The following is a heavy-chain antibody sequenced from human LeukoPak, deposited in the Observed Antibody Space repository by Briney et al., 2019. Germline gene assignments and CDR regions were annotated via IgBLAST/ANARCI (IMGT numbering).Heavy chain of an antibody. J-gene: IGHJ4*02. CDR3: ARVPLSRKDGYNCTY. CDR1: GYTFTNYA. Sequence: ASVKVSCKASGYTFTNYAMSWVRQAPGQGLEWMGWINTNTGNPTYAQDFTGRFVFSLDTSVSTAYLQISSLTTEDTAVYYCARVPLSRKDGYNCTYWGQGTLVTVSS. CDR2: INTNTGNP. D-gene: IGHD5-24*01. V-gene: IGHV7-4-1*02.